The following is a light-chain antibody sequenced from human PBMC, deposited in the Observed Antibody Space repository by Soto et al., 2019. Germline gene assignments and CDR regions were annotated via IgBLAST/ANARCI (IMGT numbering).Light chain of an antibody. V-gene: IGKV3D-15*01. CDR3: QQYNNWPFT. CDR1: QSVSSY. Sequence: EIVMTQSPATLSVSPGERATLSCRASQSVSSYLAWYQPKPGQAPRLLIYGASTRATGIPARFSGSGSGTEFTLTISSLQPEDFAVYYCQQYNNWPFTFGGGTKVQIK. J-gene: IGKJ4*01. CDR2: GAS.